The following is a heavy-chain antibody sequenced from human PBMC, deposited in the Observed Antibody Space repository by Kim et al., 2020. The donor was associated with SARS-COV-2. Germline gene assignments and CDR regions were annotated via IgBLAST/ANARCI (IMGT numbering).Heavy chain of an antibody. CDR2: IYYSGST. Sequence: SETLSLTCTVSGGSISSYYWSWIRQPPGKGLEWIGYIYYSGSTNYNPSLKSRVTISVDTSKNQFSLKLSSVTAADTAVYYCARGGVVAATDWFDPWGQGTLVTVSS. CDR3: ARGGVVAATDWFDP. D-gene: IGHD2-15*01. J-gene: IGHJ5*02. CDR1: GGSISSYY. V-gene: IGHV4-59*08.